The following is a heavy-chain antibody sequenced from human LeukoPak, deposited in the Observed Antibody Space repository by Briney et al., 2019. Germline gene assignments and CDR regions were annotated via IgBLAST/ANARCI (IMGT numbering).Heavy chain of an antibody. CDR2: IIPIFGTA. V-gene: IGHV1-69*06. CDR1: GGTFSSYA. J-gene: IGHJ3*02. D-gene: IGHD3-10*01. Sequence: SVKVSCKASGGTFSSYAISWVRQAPGQGLDWMGGIIPIFGTANYAQNFQGRVTITADKSMSTAYMELSSLRSEDTAVYYCARRPYYYGSGSYEGALDIWGQGTMAIVSS. CDR3: ARRPYYYGSGSYEGALDI.